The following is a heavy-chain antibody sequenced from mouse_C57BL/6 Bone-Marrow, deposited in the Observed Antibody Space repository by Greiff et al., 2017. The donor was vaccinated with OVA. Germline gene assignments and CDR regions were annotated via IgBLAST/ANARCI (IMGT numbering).Heavy chain of an antibody. CDR2: ISYDGSN. D-gene: IGHD5-1*01. V-gene: IGHV3-6*01. Sequence: EVQLQESGPGLVKPSQSLSLTCSVTGYYITSGYYWNWIRQFPGNKLEWMGYISYDGSNKYNPSLKNRISITRDTSKNQFFLKLNSVTTEDTATYYCARERSNSFDDRGQGTTLTVSS. CDR3: ARERSNSFDD. CDR1: GYYITSGYY. J-gene: IGHJ2*01.